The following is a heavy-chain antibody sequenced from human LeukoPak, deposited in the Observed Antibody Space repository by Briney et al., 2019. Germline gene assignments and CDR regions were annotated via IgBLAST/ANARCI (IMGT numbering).Heavy chain of an antibody. D-gene: IGHD4/OR15-4a*01. J-gene: IGHJ5*02. Sequence: GGSLRLSCAASGFTFSGYGMHWVRQAPGKGMGWVSRIYTGGSRTTYADSVRGRLTISRDNARTTLHLQMNILTAEDTRVYYCARVRGASDDWVDPWGQGTPVTVSS. CDR3: ARVRGASDDWVDP. CDR2: IYTGGSRT. CDR1: GFTFSGYG. V-gene: IGHV3-74*03.